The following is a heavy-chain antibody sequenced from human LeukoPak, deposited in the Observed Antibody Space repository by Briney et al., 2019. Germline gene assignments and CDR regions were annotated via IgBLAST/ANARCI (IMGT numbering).Heavy chain of an antibody. D-gene: IGHD6-19*01. Sequence: SVKVSCKASGGTFSSYAISWVRQAPGQGLEWRGRIIPILGIANYAQKFQGRVTITADKSTSTAYMELSSLRSEDTAVYYCARSGGSSGWYEPPYYFDYWGQGTLVTVSS. CDR3: ARSGGSSGWYEPPYYFDY. J-gene: IGHJ4*02. V-gene: IGHV1-69*04. CDR2: IIPILGIA. CDR1: GGTFSSYA.